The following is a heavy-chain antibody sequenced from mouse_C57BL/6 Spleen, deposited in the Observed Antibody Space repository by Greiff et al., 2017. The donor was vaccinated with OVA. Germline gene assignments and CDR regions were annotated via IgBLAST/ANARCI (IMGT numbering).Heavy chain of an antibody. Sequence: QVQLQQSGAELVRPGSSVKLSCKASGYTFTSYWMDWVKQRPGQGLEWIGNIYPSDSETHYNQKFKDKATLTVDKSSSTAYMQLSSLTSEDSAVYYCARRANYSNYRYWYFDVWGTGTTVTVSS. CDR3: ARRANYSNYRYWYFDV. CDR2: IYPSDSET. D-gene: IGHD2-5*01. CDR1: GYTFTSYW. V-gene: IGHV1-61*01. J-gene: IGHJ1*03.